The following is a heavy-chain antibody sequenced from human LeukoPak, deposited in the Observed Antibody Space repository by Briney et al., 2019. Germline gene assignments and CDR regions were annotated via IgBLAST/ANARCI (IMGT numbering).Heavy chain of an antibody. D-gene: IGHD3-10*01. CDR1: GYNFTPYW. J-gene: IGHJ3*02. V-gene: IGHV5-51*01. CDR3: ARQRGTYYYGSGSYYAPPDAFDI. Sequence: GESLKISCKASGYNFTPYWIGWVRQMHGKGLEWMGIIYPGDSDTRYSPSLQGQVTISADKSISTAYLQWSSLKASDTAMYYCARQRGTYYYGSGSYYAPPDAFDIWGQGTMVTVSS. CDR2: IYPGDSDT.